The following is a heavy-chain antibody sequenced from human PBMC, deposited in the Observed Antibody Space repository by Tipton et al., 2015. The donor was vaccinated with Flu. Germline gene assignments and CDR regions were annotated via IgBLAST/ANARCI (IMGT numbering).Heavy chain of an antibody. D-gene: IGHD4-23*01. CDR1: GGSISRGSYY. J-gene: IGHJ4*02. Sequence: LSLTCTVSGGSISRGSYYYNWIRQPAGEGLEWIGRIYTNANTNYKASLKSRVTISIDRSKNQFSLRLSSVTAADTAVYYCARVSPRRVTSIQVVMLPEGYFDHWGQGALVTVSS. CDR2: IYTNANT. V-gene: IGHV4-61*02. CDR3: ARVSPRRVTSIQVVMLPEGYFDH.